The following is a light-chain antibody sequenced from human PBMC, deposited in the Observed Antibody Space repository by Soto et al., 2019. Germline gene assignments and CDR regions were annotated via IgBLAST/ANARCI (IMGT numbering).Light chain of an antibody. V-gene: IGLV1-47*01. J-gene: IGLJ1*01. Sequence: QSVLTQPPSASGTPGQRVTISCSGSSSNVGSIYVYWYQQLPGTAHKLLIYRNNQRPSGVPDRFSGSKSGISASLVISGLRSEDEADYYCAALDDSFYGFGTGTKATVL. CDR3: AALDDSFYG. CDR1: SSNVGSIY. CDR2: RNN.